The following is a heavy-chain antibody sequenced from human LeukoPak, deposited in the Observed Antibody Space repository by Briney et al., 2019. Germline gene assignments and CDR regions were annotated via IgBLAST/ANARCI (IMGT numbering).Heavy chain of an antibody. V-gene: IGHV4-30-4*01. D-gene: IGHD2-2*01. CDR3: ARGFGYDFADY. Sequence: SETLSLTCSVSGDPISSGDHYWTWIRQPPRGGLEWMGFITLYSDTTSYNPSLKSRLMISIDTSKNQFSLTLTSVTAADTAVYFCARGFGYDFADYWGQGILVTVSS. J-gene: IGHJ4*02. CDR2: ITLYSDTT. CDR1: GDPISSGDHY.